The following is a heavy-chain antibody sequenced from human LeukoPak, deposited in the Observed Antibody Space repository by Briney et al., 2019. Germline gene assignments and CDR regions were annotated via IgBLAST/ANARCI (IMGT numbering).Heavy chain of an antibody. Sequence: PGGSLRLSCAASGFTFSSYSMNWVRQAPGKGLEWVSYISSSSSTLYYADSVKGRFTISRDNAKNSLYLQMNSLGAEDTAVYYCARDACLVGACGYAFDIWGQGTMVTVSS. J-gene: IGHJ3*02. CDR3: ARDACLVGACGYAFDI. V-gene: IGHV3-48*01. CDR2: ISSSSSTL. D-gene: IGHD1-26*01. CDR1: GFTFSSYS.